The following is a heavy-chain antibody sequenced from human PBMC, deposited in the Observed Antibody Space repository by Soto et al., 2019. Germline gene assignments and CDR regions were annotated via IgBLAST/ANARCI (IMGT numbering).Heavy chain of an antibody. CDR2: IIPIFGTA. V-gene: IGHV1-69*06. CDR1: GGTFSSYA. Sequence: SVKVSCKASGGTFSSYAISWVRQAPGQGLEWMGGIIPIFGTANYAQKFQGRVTITADKSTSTAYMELSSLRSEDTAVYYCARDPXCSSTSCSNYYYYGMDVWGQGTTVTVSS. J-gene: IGHJ6*02. CDR3: ARDPXCSSTSCSNYYYYGMDV. D-gene: IGHD2-2*01.